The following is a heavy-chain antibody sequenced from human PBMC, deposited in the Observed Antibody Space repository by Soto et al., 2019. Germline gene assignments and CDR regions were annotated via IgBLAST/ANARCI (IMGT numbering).Heavy chain of an antibody. D-gene: IGHD2-8*01. J-gene: IGHJ4*02. V-gene: IGHV3-23*01. Sequence: EVQLLESGGGLVQPGGSLRLSCAASGFTFSSCAMSWVRQAPGKGLEWVSGISGSGDNTYYPDSVKGRFTISRDNSKNTLYLQMNSLRAEDTAVYYCAKGEYNAVWGAIDYWGQGTLVTVSS. CDR3: AKGEYNAVWGAIDY. CDR1: GFTFSSCA. CDR2: ISGSGDNT.